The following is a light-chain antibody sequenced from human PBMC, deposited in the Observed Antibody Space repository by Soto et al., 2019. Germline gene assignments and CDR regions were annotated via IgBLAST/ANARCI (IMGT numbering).Light chain of an antibody. CDR2: ASS. CDR1: QSISSY. CDR3: QESYSTPRT. J-gene: IGKJ2*02. Sequence: DIQMTQSPSSLSASVGDRVTITCRASQSISSYLNWYQQKPGKAPKLLIYASSSLQSGVTSRFSGSGSGTDFSLASSSLQPEDFATYDCQESYSTPRTFGHGTKREIK. V-gene: IGKV1-39*01.